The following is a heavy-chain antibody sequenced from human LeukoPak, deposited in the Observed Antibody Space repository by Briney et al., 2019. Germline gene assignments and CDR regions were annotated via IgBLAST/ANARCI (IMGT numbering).Heavy chain of an antibody. CDR3: ARRVNFVS. V-gene: IGHV3-48*02. D-gene: IGHD3/OR15-3a*01. CDR1: GFTFSSYS. Sequence: GGSLRLSCAASGFTFSSYSMNWVRQAPGQGLEWVSFISRSSDTVYYADSVKGRFTISRDNAKNSLYLQMNSLRDEDTAVYYCARRVNFVSWGQGGLVTVSS. J-gene: IGHJ4*02. CDR2: ISRSSDTV.